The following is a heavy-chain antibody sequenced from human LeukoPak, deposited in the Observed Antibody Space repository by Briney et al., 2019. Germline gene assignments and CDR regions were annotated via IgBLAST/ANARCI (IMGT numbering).Heavy chain of an antibody. Sequence: PSETLSLTCAVNGGSLSGYNWSWIRQPPGKGLGWIGDITHSGSTNYNPSLKSRVTISIDTSKNQFSLKLTSVTAADTAVYYCEIAGYWGQGTLVTVSS. CDR2: ITHSGST. CDR1: GGSLSGYN. CDR3: EIAGY. V-gene: IGHV4-34*01. J-gene: IGHJ4*02.